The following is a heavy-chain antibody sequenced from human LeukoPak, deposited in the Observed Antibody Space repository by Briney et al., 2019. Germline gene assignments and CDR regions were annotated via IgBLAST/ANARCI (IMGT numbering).Heavy chain of an antibody. Sequence: GGSLRLSCAASGFTFSSYSMNWVRQAPGKGLEWVSPISSSSSYIYYADSVKGRFTISRDNAKNSLYLQMNSLRAEDTAVYYCAKGGRDTSKYYFDYWGQGTLVTVSS. CDR3: AKGGRDTSKYYFDY. CDR2: ISSSSSYI. D-gene: IGHD3-10*01. V-gene: IGHV3-21*01. J-gene: IGHJ4*02. CDR1: GFTFSSYS.